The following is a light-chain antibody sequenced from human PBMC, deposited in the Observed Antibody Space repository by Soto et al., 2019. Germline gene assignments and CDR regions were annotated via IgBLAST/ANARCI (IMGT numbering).Light chain of an antibody. J-gene: IGLJ1*01. CDR2: DVS. CDR3: CSYGGSYTYV. V-gene: IGLV2-11*01. Sequence: QSVLTQPRSVSGSPGQSVTISCAGTSSVVGGYNYVSWYQHHPGKALKLMIYDVSKRPSGVPDRFSGSKSDNTASLTISGLQAEDEADYYCCSYGGSYTYVFGTGTKVTVL. CDR1: SSVVGGYNY.